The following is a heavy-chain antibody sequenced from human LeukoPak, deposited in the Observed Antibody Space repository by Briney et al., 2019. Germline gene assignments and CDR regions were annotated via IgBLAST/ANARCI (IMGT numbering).Heavy chain of an antibody. V-gene: IGHV3-30*18. D-gene: IGHD3-22*01. CDR3: AKDQLWGDYYDTSGYPTFDY. J-gene: IGHJ4*02. CDR2: ISYDGSNK. CDR1: GFTFSSYG. Sequence: GGSLRLSCAASGFTFSSYGMHWVRQAPGKGLEWVAVISYDGSNKYYVDSVKGRFTISRDNSKNTLYLQMSSLRAEDTAVYYCAKDQLWGDYYDTSGYPTFDYWGQGTLVTVSS.